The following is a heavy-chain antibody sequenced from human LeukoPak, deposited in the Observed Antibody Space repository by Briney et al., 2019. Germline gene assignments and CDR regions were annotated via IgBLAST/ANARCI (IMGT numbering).Heavy chain of an antibody. CDR1: GFTFRSYW. CDR3: AKDYFWSGYPKGMDV. Sequence: GGSLRLSCAASGFTFRSYWMHWVRQAPGKGLVWVSRINSDGSSTSYADSVKGRFTISRDNAKNTLYLQMNSLRAEDTAVYYCAKDYFWSGYPKGMDVWGKGTTVTVSS. V-gene: IGHV3-74*01. D-gene: IGHD3-3*01. CDR2: INSDGSST. J-gene: IGHJ6*03.